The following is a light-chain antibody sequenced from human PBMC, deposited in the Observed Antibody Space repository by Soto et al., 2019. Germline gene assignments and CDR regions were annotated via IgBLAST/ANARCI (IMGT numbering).Light chain of an antibody. CDR1: QSISSY. CDR3: QQSYSSPPT. V-gene: IGKV1-39*01. J-gene: IGKJ2*01. Sequence: DIQMTQSPSSLSASVGDRVTITCRANQSISSYLNWYQQKPGKAPKLLIYAASSLQSGVPSRFNGSGSGTDFTLSISSLQPEDFASYYCQQSYSSPPTFGQGTKLEI. CDR2: AAS.